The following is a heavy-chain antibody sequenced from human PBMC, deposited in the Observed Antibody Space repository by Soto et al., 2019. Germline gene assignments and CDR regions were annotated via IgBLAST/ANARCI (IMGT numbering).Heavy chain of an antibody. V-gene: IGHV3-30*18. D-gene: IGHD3-3*01. CDR1: GFTFSSYG. CDR3: AKEQATHAITIFGVVIGLYGMDV. J-gene: IGHJ6*02. CDR2: ISYDGSNK. Sequence: QVQLVESGGGVVQPGRSLRLSCAASGFTFSSYGMHWVRQAPGKGLEWVAVISYDGSNKYYADSVKGRFTISRDNSKNTLYLQMNSLRAEDTAVYYCAKEQATHAITIFGVVIGLYGMDVWGQGTTVTVSS.